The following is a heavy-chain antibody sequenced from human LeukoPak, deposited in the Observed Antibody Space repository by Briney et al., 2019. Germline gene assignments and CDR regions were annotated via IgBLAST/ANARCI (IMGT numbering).Heavy chain of an antibody. CDR3: AMIDIVVVVAGRYFDY. J-gene: IGHJ4*02. CDR2: ISGDGGST. D-gene: IGHD2-15*01. Sequence: AGGSLRLSCAASGFTFDDYAMPWVRQAPGKGLEWVSLISGDGGSTYYADSVKGRFTISRDNSKNSLYLQMNSLRAEDTALYYCAMIDIVVVVAGRYFDYWGQGTLVTVSS. CDR1: GFTFDDYA. V-gene: IGHV3-43*02.